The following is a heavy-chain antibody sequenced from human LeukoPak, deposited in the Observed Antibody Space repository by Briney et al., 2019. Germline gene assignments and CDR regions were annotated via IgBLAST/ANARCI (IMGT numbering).Heavy chain of an antibody. CDR2: ITGSGDDT. CDR3: AKDEVGPYYYGMDV. CDR1: GFTFGSYA. D-gene: IGHD3-16*01. J-gene: IGHJ6*02. V-gene: IGHV3-23*01. Sequence: PGGSLRLSCAASGFTFGSYAMSWVRQAPGKGLEWVSAITGSGDDTYHADSVKGRFSISRDNSKNTLYLQMNSLRAEDTAVYYCAKDEVGPYYYGMDVWGQGTTVTVSS.